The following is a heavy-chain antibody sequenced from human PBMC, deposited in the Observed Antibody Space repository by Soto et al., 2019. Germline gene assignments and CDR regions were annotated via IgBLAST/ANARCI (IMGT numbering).Heavy chain of an antibody. J-gene: IGHJ4*02. CDR1: GFSLSKARMG. CDR3: ARALREGLPIYYFDS. CDR2: IFWNDER. V-gene: IGHV2-26*01. Sequence: QVTLKESGPVLVKPTETLTLTCTVSGFSLSKARMGVSWIRQPPGKALEWLAHIFWNDERSYNTSLKSRLTISRDTSKSQAVLTMTNVDPVDTGTSFCARALREGLPIYYFDSWGQGTLVTVSS. D-gene: IGHD1-26*01.